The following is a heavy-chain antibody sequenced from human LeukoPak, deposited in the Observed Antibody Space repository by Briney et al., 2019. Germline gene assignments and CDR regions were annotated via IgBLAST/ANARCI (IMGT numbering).Heavy chain of an antibody. J-gene: IGHJ4*02. CDR1: GFTFSYYG. V-gene: IGHV3-30*03. CDR3: VRLVGGDIDY. Sequence: GGSLRLSCAASGFTFSYYGMHWVRQAPGKGLEWVAYISYDGSNTYYADSVKGRFTISRDSSKNTLYLQMNSLRTEDTAVYYCVRLVGGDIDYWGQGTLVTVSS. D-gene: IGHD5-12*01. CDR2: ISYDGSNT.